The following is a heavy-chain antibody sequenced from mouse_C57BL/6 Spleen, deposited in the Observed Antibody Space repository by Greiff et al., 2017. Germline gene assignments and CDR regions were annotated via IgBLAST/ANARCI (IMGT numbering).Heavy chain of an antibody. Sequence: EVKLMESGPGLVKPSQSLSLTCSVTGYSITSGYYWNWIRQFPGNKLEWMGYISYDGSNNYNPSLKNRISITRDTSKNQFFLKLNSVTTEDTATYYCARFPYDYDAWFAYWGQGTLVTVSA. CDR1: GYSITSGYY. CDR2: ISYDGSN. CDR3: ARFPYDYDAWFAY. J-gene: IGHJ3*01. V-gene: IGHV3-6*01. D-gene: IGHD2-4*01.